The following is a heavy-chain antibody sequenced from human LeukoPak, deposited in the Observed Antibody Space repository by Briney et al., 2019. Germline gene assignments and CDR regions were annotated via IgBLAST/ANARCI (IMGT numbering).Heavy chain of an antibody. CDR3: ARKLARDAFDI. CDR2: ISSNGGGT. D-gene: IGHD3-10*01. CDR1: GFTFSNYG. V-gene: IGHV3-64D*09. Sequence: PGGSLRLSCSASGFTFSNYGMHWARQAPGKGLEYVSAISSNGGGTYYADSVKGRFTISRDNSKNTLYLQMRSLRAEDTAVYYCARKLARDAFDIWGQGTTVTVSS. J-gene: IGHJ3*02.